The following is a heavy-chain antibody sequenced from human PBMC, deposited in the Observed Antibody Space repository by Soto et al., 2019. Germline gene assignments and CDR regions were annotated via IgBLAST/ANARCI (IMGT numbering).Heavy chain of an antibody. D-gene: IGHD3-16*01. Sequence: SSETLSLTCTVSGGSMRGQHWSWIRQPPGKGLEWIGHHSDSTNYNPSLRSRLTISTDRSKNQFSLKLSSVTAADTAVYYCATGISPGGDQSDYGGKGARVTDPS. V-gene: IGHV4-4*09. CDR1: GGSMRGQH. J-gene: IGHJ4*02. CDR3: ATGISPGGDQSDY. CDR2: HSDST.